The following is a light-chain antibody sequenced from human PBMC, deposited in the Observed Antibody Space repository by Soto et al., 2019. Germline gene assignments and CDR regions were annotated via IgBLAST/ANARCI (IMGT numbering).Light chain of an antibody. CDR2: EVG. J-gene: IGLJ1*01. Sequence: QSALTQPPSVSGSPGHSVTISCTGTISDVGSYNHVSWYQQPPGAAPKLMIYEVGNRPSGVPDRFSGSKSGNTASLTISGLQAEDEADYYCSSYTTSSTYVFGTGTKVTVL. CDR3: SSYTTSSTYV. CDR1: ISDVGSYNH. V-gene: IGLV2-18*02.